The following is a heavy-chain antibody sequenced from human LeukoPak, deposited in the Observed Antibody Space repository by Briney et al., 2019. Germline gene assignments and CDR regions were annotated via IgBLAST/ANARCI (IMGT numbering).Heavy chain of an antibody. D-gene: IGHD3-22*01. CDR2: MNPNSGNT. CDR1: GYTFTSYD. Sequence: ASVKVSCKASGYTFTSYDINWVRQATGQGLEWMGWMNPNSGNTGYAQKLQGRVTMTTDTSTSTAYMELRSLRSDDTAVYYCARGSYYDSSGPSHYWGQGTLVTVSS. CDR3: ARGSYYDSSGPSHY. J-gene: IGHJ4*02. V-gene: IGHV1-8*01.